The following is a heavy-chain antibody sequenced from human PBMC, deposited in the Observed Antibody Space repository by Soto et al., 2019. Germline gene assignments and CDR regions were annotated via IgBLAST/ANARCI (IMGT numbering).Heavy chain of an antibody. V-gene: IGHV3-23*01. CDR3: VRSLFLASTGIEPFDF. CDR1: GFTFSSYA. J-gene: IGHJ4*02. D-gene: IGHD6-13*01. CDR2: ISGGGNDA. Sequence: EVQLLESGGGLVQPGGSLVLSCAASGFTFSSYAMSWVRQAPGKGLEWVSSISGGGNDAYYADSVKGRFTISRDNSRNTLYLQMNSLRADDTAVHYCVRSLFLASTGIEPFDFWGQGTLVTVSS.